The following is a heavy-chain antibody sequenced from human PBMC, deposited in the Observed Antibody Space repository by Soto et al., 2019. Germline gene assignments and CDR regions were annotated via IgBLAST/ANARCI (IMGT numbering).Heavy chain of an antibody. J-gene: IGHJ6*02. CDR2: IIPIFGTA. V-gene: IGHV1-69*13. Sequence: ASVKVSCKASGGTFSSYAISWVRQAPGQGLEWMGGIIPIFGTANYAQKFQGRVTITADESTSTAYMELSSLRSEDTAVYYCARGIAARQPYYYGMDVWGQGTTVTVSS. D-gene: IGHD6-6*01. CDR1: GGTFSSYA. CDR3: ARGIAARQPYYYGMDV.